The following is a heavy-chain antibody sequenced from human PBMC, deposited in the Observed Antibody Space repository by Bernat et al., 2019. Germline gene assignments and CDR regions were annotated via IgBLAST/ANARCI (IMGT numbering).Heavy chain of an antibody. CDR3: ARAIPSSLINY. J-gene: IGHJ4*02. CDR2: ISPDSRFI. V-gene: IGHV3-21*01. Sequence: EVQLVESGGGLVKAGGSLRLSCAASGFTFDTYTMIWVRQAPGKGLEWVSSISPDSRFIFYADSVEGRFTISRDNTKNSLYLQMSSLRAEDTAVYYCARAIPSSLINYWGRGTLFTVSS. CDR1: GFTFDTYT. D-gene: IGHD2-2*01.